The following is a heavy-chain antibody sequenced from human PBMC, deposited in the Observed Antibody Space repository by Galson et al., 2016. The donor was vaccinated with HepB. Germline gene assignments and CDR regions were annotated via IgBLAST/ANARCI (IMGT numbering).Heavy chain of an antibody. CDR1: GFPFSRYW. D-gene: IGHD4-23*01. V-gene: IGHV3-74*01. CDR2: INSDGSST. Sequence: SLRLSCAASGFPFSRYWMHWVRQAPGKGLVWVSRINSDGSSTAYADSVKGRFTISRDNAKNTLYLQMNSLRAEDTAVHFCVRDHSVVPTTAYNWFDPWGRGTLVTVSS. CDR3: VRDHSVVPTTAYNWFDP. J-gene: IGHJ5*02.